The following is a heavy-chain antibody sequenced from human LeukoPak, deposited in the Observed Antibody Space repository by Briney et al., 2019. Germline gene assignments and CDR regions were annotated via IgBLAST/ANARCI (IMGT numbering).Heavy chain of an antibody. V-gene: IGHV3-30*18. CDR1: GFTFSSYG. Sequence: GGSLRLSCAASGFTFSSYGMHWVRQAPGKGLEWVAVISYDGSNKYYADSVKGRFTISRDNSKNTLYLQMNSPRAEDTAVYYCAKERQQLAKTTYYFDYWGQGTLVTVSS. CDR2: ISYDGSNK. J-gene: IGHJ4*02. CDR3: AKERQQLAKTTYYFDY. D-gene: IGHD6-13*01.